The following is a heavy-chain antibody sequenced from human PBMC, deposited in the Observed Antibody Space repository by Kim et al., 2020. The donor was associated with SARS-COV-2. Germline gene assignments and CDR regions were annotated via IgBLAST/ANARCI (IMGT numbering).Heavy chain of an antibody. CDR2: VSGSASNT. CDR1: GFTFSSYA. J-gene: IGHJ4*02. V-gene: IGHV3-23*01. D-gene: IGHD2-15*01. CDR3: AKHRSGSCYSAFDY. Sequence: GGSLRLSCAASGFTFSSYAMSWVRQAPGKGLEWVSAVSGSASNTYYADSVKGRFTISRDNSKNTLYLQMNSLRVEDTAVYYCAKHRSGSCYSAFDYWGQGTLVTVSS.